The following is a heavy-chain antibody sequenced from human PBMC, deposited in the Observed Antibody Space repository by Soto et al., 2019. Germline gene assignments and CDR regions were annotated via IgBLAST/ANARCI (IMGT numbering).Heavy chain of an antibody. V-gene: IGHV2-5*02. CDR1: GFSLSTSDVG. Sequence: ESGPTLVNPTQTLTLTCTFSGFSLSTSDVGVGWIRQPPGKALEWLAIIYWDDDKRYSPSLKSRLTITKDTSKSQVVLTVTNMDPVDTATYYCAHSKYSRSSFDYWGQGTLVTVSS. CDR2: IYWDDDK. J-gene: IGHJ4*02. D-gene: IGHD6-6*01. CDR3: AHSKYSRSSFDY.